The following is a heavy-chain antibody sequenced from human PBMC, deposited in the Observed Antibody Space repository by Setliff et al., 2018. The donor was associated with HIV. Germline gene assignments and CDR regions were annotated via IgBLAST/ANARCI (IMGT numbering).Heavy chain of an antibody. CDR2: INHSGRT. CDR1: AGSISSYY. V-gene: IGHV4-34*01. CDR3: ARVSITYWYSIPTFYYYYMDV. D-gene: IGHD2-15*01. J-gene: IGHJ6*03. Sequence: SETLSLTCAVSAGSISSYYWNWIRQPPGKGLEWIGEINHSGRTNYNPSLKSRVTISVDTSKNQFSLKLRSVTAADTAMYYCARVSITYWYSIPTFYYYYMDVWGKGTKVTVSS.